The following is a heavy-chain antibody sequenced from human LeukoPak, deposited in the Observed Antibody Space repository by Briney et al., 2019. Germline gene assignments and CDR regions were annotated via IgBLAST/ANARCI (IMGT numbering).Heavy chain of an antibody. CDR3: ARGDYEVY. Sequence: GSLRLSCAASGFTLSTYVMHWVRQAPGKGLEWVAYISYDGDNTYYADSVKGRFTISRDNSKNTLYLLVNSLRVEDTAVYYCARGDYEVYWGQGTLVTVSS. CDR1: GFTLSTYV. J-gene: IGHJ4*02. CDR2: ISYDGDNT. V-gene: IGHV3-30*01. D-gene: IGHD4-17*01.